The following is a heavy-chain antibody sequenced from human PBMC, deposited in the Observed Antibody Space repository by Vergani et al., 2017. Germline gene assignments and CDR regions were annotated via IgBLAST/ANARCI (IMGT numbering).Heavy chain of an antibody. D-gene: IGHD1-1*01. Sequence: QVQLQQWGAGLLKPSETLSLTCAVYGGSFSGYYWSWIRQPPGKGLEWIGEINHSGSTNYNPSLKSRVTISVDTSKNQFSLKLRSVTAADTAVYYCARLTGTTGYYYYYGMDVWGQGTTVTVS. CDR1: GGSFSGYY. J-gene: IGHJ6*02. V-gene: IGHV4-34*01. CDR3: ARLTGTTGYYYYYGMDV. CDR2: INHSGST.